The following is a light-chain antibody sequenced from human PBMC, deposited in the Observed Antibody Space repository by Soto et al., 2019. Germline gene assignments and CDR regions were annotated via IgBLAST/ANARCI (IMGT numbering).Light chain of an antibody. CDR1: QSIAIY. CDR2: DTS. CDR3: QQRATCPLT. V-gene: IGKV3-11*01. Sequence: IVLTQSPATLSFSPGEEATLSCRASQSIAIYLAWYQQKSGQSPRLLIYDTSNRAPGIPDRFSGSGSGTEFTLTISSLEPEDFAVYYCQQRATCPLTFGQGTPLEIK. J-gene: IGKJ1*01.